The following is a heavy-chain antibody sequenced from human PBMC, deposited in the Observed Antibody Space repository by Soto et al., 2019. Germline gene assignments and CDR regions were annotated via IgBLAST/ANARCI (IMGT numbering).Heavy chain of an antibody. CDR2: ISAYNGNT. Sequence: QVQLVQSGAEVKKPGASVKVSCKASGYTFTNYGINWVRQAPGQGLEWMGWISAYNGNTNYAQKFQGRVTMTTDTSTRTAYMELRNLRSDDTAVYYCARIDEPQWLVTGIDYWGQGTLVTASS. CDR1: GYTFTNYG. D-gene: IGHD6-19*01. CDR3: ARIDEPQWLVTGIDY. V-gene: IGHV1-18*01. J-gene: IGHJ4*02.